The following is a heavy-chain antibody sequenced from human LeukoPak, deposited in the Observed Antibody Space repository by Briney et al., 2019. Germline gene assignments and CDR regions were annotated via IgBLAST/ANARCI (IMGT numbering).Heavy chain of an antibody. CDR3: ARDGAEGDDSAFDV. CDR1: GFTLRDYH. J-gene: IGHJ3*01. Sequence: SGGSLRLSCVGSGFTLRDYHMDWVRQAPGTGLEWVGRTRSKVRKYATEYAASVKGRFTISRDESENSVFLHLSSLTVEGTALYYCARDGAEGDDSAFDVWGQGTMVTVSS. V-gene: IGHV3-72*01. CDR2: TRSKVRKYAT. D-gene: IGHD3-22*01.